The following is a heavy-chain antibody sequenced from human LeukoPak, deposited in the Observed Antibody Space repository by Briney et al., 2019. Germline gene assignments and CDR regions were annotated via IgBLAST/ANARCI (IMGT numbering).Heavy chain of an antibody. CDR1: GFSVSSTH. D-gene: IGHD3-9*01. CDR2: IYRGGTT. Sequence: GSLRLSCAASGFSVSSTHLSWVRQAPGKELEWVSIIYRGGTTSYADSVKGRFTISRDNSKNTLYLQMNSLRAEDTAVYYCARVWEYYDILAAYHHYYMDVWGKGTTVTVSS. J-gene: IGHJ6*03. V-gene: IGHV3-53*01. CDR3: ARVWEYYDILAAYHHYYMDV.